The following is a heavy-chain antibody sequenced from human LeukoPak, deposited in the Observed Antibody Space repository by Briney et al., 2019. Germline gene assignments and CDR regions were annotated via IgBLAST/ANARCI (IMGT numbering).Heavy chain of an antibody. CDR2: IYPDDSDT. CDR3: ARRGNSSGWYGGVGY. CDR1: GYSFTTYW. Sequence: GESLKISCKGSGYSFTTYWIGWVRQMPGRGLEWMGIIYPDDSDTRYSPSFQGQVTISADKSISTAYLQWSSLKASDSAMYYCARRGNSSGWYGGVGYWGQGTLVTVSS. V-gene: IGHV5-51*01. J-gene: IGHJ4*02. D-gene: IGHD6-19*01.